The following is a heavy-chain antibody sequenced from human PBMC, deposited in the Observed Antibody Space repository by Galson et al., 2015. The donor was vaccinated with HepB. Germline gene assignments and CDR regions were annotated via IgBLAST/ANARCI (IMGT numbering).Heavy chain of an antibody. V-gene: IGHV7-4-1*02. CDR2: INTNTGVP. CDR1: GYTFTTYN. Sequence: SVKVSCKASGYTFTTYNMNWVRQAPGQGLEWMGWINTNTGVPTYAQGFAGRFVFSLDASVSTTYLQLNSLKAEDTAVFYCSFWFGESFFSWGQGTLVAVSA. CDR3: SFWFGESFFS. J-gene: IGHJ5*02. D-gene: IGHD3-10*01.